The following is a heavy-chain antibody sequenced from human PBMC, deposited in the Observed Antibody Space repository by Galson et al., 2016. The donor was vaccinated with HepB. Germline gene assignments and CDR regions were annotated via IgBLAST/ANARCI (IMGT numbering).Heavy chain of an antibody. V-gene: IGHV1-69*13. D-gene: IGHD3-22*01. J-gene: IGHJ3*02. Sequence: SVKVSCKASGGTFSSYAISWVRQAPGRGLEWMGGIIPIFGTANYAQKFQGRVTITADESTSTAYMELSSLRSEDTAIYYCATTYNYDSSGPVDAFDIWGQGTMVTVSS. CDR2: IIPIFGTA. CDR1: GGTFSSYA. CDR3: ATTYNYDSSGPVDAFDI.